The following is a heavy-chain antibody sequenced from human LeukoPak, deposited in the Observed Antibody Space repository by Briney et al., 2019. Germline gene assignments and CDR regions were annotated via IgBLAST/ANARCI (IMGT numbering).Heavy chain of an antibody. D-gene: IGHD6-6*01. J-gene: IGHJ5*02. Sequence: PSETLSLTCTVSGGSISNGDYYWGWIRQPPGKGLEWIGEIYHGGTTNYNPSLKSRVTISEDKSKNQFSLNLRSVTAADTAVYYCARVGTSIAALGRFDPWGQGTLVTVSS. CDR2: IYHGGTT. CDR1: GGSISNGDYY. CDR3: ARVGTSIAALGRFDP. V-gene: IGHV4-39*07.